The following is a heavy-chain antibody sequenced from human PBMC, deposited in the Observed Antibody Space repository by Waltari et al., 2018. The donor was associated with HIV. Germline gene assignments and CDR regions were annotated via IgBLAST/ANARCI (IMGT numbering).Heavy chain of an antibody. CDR3: AKGIARGAGLYYYGMDD. CDR1: GFVFKNFV. Sequence: EVQLLESGGGLARPGGSLRLSCTGSGFVFKNFVFSWVRQGPGTGGEWVVAIRGSGGCTDYADSVQGRFTISRDGSENTLYLQMNSLRAEDTAVYYCAKGIARGAGLYYYGMDDWGQGTTVTVSS. V-gene: IGHV3-23*01. J-gene: IGHJ6*02. D-gene: IGHD6-13*01. CDR2: IRGSGGCT.